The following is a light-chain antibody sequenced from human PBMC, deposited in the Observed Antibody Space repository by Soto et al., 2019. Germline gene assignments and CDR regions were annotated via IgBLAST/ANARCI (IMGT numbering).Light chain of an antibody. Sequence: QPVLTQPPSASGTPGQRVTISCSGSPSVIGRNAVIWYQQLPGAAPKLLVFGNNQRPSGVPDRFSGSKSGTSASLAISNLQSEDEAEYHCATWDDTLSRPVFGGGTKLTVL. J-gene: IGLJ3*02. CDR1: PSVIGRNA. V-gene: IGLV1-44*01. CDR2: GNN. CDR3: ATWDDTLSRPV.